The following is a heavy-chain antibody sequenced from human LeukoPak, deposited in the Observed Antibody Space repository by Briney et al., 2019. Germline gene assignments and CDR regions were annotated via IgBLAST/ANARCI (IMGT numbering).Heavy chain of an antibody. J-gene: IGHJ4*02. V-gene: IGHV4-39*07. CDR1: GGSIRSSYYY. Sequence: SETLSLTCTVSGGSIRSSYYYWGWIRQPPGKGLEWIGSIYHSGSTNYNPSLKSRVTISVDKSKNQFSLKLSSVTAADTAVYYCARNWNYGNFDYWGQGTLVTVSS. D-gene: IGHD1-7*01. CDR3: ARNWNYGNFDY. CDR2: IYHSGST.